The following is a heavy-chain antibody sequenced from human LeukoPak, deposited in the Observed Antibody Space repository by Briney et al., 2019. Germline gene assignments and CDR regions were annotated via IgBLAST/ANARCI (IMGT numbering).Heavy chain of an antibody. D-gene: IGHD3-9*01. J-gene: IGHJ4*02. V-gene: IGHV1-2*02. CDR2: INPNSGGT. Sequence: ASVKVSCKASVYTFTSYYMHWVRQAPPQGLEWMGWINPNSGGTNYSQKFQGRATMTRDTSISTAYMELSRRRSDDTAVYYCARVVYDILTGYLPWGNFDSWGQGTLVTVSS. CDR3: ARVVYDILTGYLPWGNFDS. CDR1: VYTFTSYY.